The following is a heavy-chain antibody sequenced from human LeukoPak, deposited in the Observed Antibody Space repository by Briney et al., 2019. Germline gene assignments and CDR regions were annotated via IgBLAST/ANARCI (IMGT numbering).Heavy chain of an antibody. CDR1: DTSISTYY. CDR3: AKKYSTGLDP. D-gene: IGHD1-26*01. Sequence: SETLSLTCTVSDTSISTYYWSWIRQPAGKGLEWIGHIYTTGTTNYNPSLKSRVTMSIDTSKNQFSLNLRSVTAADTAVYYCAKKYSTGLDPWGQGTLVTVSS. CDR2: IYTTGTT. V-gene: IGHV4-4*07. J-gene: IGHJ5*02.